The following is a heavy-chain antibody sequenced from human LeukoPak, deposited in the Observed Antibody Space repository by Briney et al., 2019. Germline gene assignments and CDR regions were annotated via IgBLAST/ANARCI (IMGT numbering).Heavy chain of an antibody. CDR1: GFTFSSSW. CDR3: ARYGLTAALDF. Sequence: GGSLRLSCAASGFTFSSSWMSWVRQAPGKGLEWVANIKPDGSEKFHVDSVKGRFTISRDNSKSSLSLQMNSLSAEDTAVYYCARYGLTAALDFWGQGTLVTVSS. CDR2: IKPDGSEK. V-gene: IGHV3-7*01. D-gene: IGHD2-21*02. J-gene: IGHJ4*02.